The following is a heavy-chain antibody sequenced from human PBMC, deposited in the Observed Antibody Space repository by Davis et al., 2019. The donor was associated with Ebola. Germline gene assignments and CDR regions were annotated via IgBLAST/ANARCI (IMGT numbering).Heavy chain of an antibody. Sequence: PSETLSLTCSVSGGSTTGHYWNRIRQVPGQGLEWIGNIHYSGTTKYNPSLRRLVTTSVDASKNQLSLRLSSVTAADTAGYYCAQWSGNAFEIWGRGTVVTVSS. J-gene: IGHJ3*02. CDR3: AQWSGNAFEI. V-gene: IGHV4-59*03. CDR1: GGSTTGHY. CDR2: IHYSGTT. D-gene: IGHD3-3*01.